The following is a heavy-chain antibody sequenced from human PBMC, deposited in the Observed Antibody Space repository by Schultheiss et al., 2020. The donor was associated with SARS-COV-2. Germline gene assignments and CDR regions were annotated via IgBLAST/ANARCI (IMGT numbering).Heavy chain of an antibody. Sequence: GGSLRLSCAASGFIFSNYAMSWVRQAPGRRLEWVSGISGSGGSTYYADSVKGRFTISRDNSKNTLYLQMNSLRAEDTAVYYCAKDRVRGVFDYWGQGTLVTVSS. CDR2: ISGSGGST. CDR1: GFIFSNYA. D-gene: IGHD3-10*01. J-gene: IGHJ4*02. CDR3: AKDRVRGVFDY. V-gene: IGHV3-23*01.